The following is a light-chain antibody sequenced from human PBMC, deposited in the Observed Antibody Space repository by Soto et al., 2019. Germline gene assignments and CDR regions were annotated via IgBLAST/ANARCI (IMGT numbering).Light chain of an antibody. CDR1: SRDVGGYNY. V-gene: IGLV2-14*01. Sequence: QSALTQPASVSGSPGQSIAISCTGTSRDVGGYNYVSWYQQHPGRAPKLLIFEVSNRPSGVSNRFSGSKSANTAALTISGLQPEDEADYYCCSYTDSRTYVFGTGTKVTVL. CDR2: EVS. CDR3: CSYTDSRTYV. J-gene: IGLJ1*01.